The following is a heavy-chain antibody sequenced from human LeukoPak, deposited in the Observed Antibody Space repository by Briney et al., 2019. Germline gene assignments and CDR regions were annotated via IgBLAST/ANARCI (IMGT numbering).Heavy chain of an antibody. CDR2: INPNSGGT. Sequence: ASVRVSCKASGHTFTGYYIHWVRQAPGQGLEWMGWINPNSGGTNYAQKFQGRVTMTRDTSISTAYMELSRLRSDDTAVYYCASGDDYVWGRTPHDAFDIWGQGTMVTVSS. D-gene: IGHD3-16*01. J-gene: IGHJ3*02. CDR1: GHTFTGYY. CDR3: ASGDDYVWGRTPHDAFDI. V-gene: IGHV1-2*02.